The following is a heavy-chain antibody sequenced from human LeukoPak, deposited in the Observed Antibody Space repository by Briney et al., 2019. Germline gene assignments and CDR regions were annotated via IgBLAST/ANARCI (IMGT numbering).Heavy chain of an antibody. J-gene: IGHJ5*02. V-gene: IGHV4-39*01. CDR3: ARHVPELLWFGESRKKIDP. CDR2: IYYSGST. CDR1: GGSISSTSYY. Sequence: PSETLSLTCVVSGGSISSTSYYWGWIRQPPGKGLEWIGSIYYSGSTYYSPSLKSRVTISVDTSKNQFSLKLSSVTAADTAVYYCARHVPELLWFGESRKKIDPWGQGTLVTVSS. D-gene: IGHD3-10*01.